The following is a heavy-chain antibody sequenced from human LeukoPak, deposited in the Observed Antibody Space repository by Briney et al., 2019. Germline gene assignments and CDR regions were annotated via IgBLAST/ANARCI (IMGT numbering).Heavy chain of an antibody. J-gene: IGHJ6*03. D-gene: IGHD5-12*01. CDR1: GGTFSSYA. Sequence: SVKVSCKASGGTFSSYAISWVRQAPGQGLEWMGRIIPIFGTANYAQKFQGRVTITTDESTSTAYMELSSLRSEDTAVYYCARVGYGYDFAPYYMDVWGKGTTVTVSS. V-gene: IGHV1-69*05. CDR2: IIPIFGTA. CDR3: ARVGYGYDFAPYYMDV.